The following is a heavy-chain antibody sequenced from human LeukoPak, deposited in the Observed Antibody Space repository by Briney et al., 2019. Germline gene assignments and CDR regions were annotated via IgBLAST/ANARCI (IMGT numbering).Heavy chain of an antibody. Sequence: SETLSLTCAVYGGSFSGYYWSWIRQPPGKGLEWIGEINHSGSTNYNPSLKSRVTISVDTSKNQFSLKLSSVTAADTAAYYCARGHTMNIVVVPAAIFDYWGQGTLVTVSS. D-gene: IGHD2-2*01. J-gene: IGHJ4*02. CDR3: ARGHTMNIVVVPAAIFDY. CDR1: GGSFSGYY. CDR2: INHSGST. V-gene: IGHV4-34*01.